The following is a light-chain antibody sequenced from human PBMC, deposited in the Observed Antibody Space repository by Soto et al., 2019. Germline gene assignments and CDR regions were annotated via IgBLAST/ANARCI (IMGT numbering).Light chain of an antibody. Sequence: EIVLTQSPGTLSLSPGERATLSCRASQSVSSSYLAWYQQKPGQAPRLLIYGASIRATGIPDRFSGSGSGTDFTLTISRLEPEDFAVYYCQQYDSSPLTFGGGTKVYIK. CDR2: GAS. J-gene: IGKJ4*01. CDR3: QQYDSSPLT. V-gene: IGKV3-20*01. CDR1: QSVSSSY.